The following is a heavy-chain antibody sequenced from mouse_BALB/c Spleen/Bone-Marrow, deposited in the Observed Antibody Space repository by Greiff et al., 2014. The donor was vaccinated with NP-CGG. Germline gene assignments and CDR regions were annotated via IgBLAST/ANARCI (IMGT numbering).Heavy chain of an antibody. CDR2: IYPGSGNT. J-gene: IGHJ3*01. CDR3: TRWNGHYEGFAY. V-gene: IGHV1S22*01. D-gene: IGHD2-1*01. CDR1: GYTFTTYW. Sequence: LQQSGSELVRPGASVKLSCKASGYTFTTYWIHWVKQRHGQGLEWIGSIYPGSGNTNYGEKFKTKGTLTVDTSSSTAYMHLSSLTSEDSAVYYCTRWNGHYEGFAYWGQGTLVTVSA.